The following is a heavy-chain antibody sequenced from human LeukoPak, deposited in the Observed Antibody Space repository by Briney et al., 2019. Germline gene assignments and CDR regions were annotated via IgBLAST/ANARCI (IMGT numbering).Heavy chain of an antibody. V-gene: IGHV1-46*01. J-gene: IGHJ3*02. D-gene: IGHD5-24*01. CDR1: GYSFTNYY. CDR3: ARGNGYSPRGGFDI. Sequence: ASVKVSCKASGYSFTNYYIHWVRQAPGQGLEWMGMINPSGGSTSYAQKSQGRVTMTRDTSTSTVYMDLSSLRSDDTAVYYCARGNGYSPRGGFDIWGQGTMVTVSS. CDR2: INPSGGST.